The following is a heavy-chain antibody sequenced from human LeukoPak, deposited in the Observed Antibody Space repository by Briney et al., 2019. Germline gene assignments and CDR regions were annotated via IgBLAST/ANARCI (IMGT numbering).Heavy chain of an antibody. D-gene: IGHD3-22*01. CDR3: ARGVTMMVVGDAFDI. CDR2: ISSSSSYI. V-gene: IGHV3-21*01. CDR1: GFTFSSYS. Sequence: GGSLRLSCAASGFTFSSYSMNWVRQAPGKGLEWVSIISSSSSYIYYADSVKGRFTISRDNAKNSLYLQMNSLRAEDTAVYYCARGVTMMVVGDAFDIWGQGTMVTVSS. J-gene: IGHJ3*02.